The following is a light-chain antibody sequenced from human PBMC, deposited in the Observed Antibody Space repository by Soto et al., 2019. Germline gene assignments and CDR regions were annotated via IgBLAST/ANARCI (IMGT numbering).Light chain of an antibody. J-gene: IGLJ2*01. CDR3: SSNAGNNNVL. CDR2: EVS. Sequence: QSVLTQPPSTSGSPGQSVTISCTGTSTDVGRSNYVSWYQQHPGKAPKLMIYEVSKRPSGVPYRCSGSKSCNKASLTVSGLQAEDESDYYCSSNAGNNNVLFGGGTKLTVL. V-gene: IGLV2-8*01. CDR1: STDVGRSNY.